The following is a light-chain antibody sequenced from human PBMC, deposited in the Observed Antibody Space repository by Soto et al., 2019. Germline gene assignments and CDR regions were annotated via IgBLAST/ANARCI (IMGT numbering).Light chain of an antibody. J-gene: IGLJ2*01. CDR2: EVS. CDR1: SSDVGGYNS. CDR3: SSYAGSNNVI. Sequence: QSALTQPPSASGSPGQSVTLSCTGTSSDVGGYNSVSWFQQHPGKAPKLMIYEVSKRPSGVPDRFSGSKSGNTASLTVSGLQAEDEADYYCSSYAGSNNVIFGGGTKLTVL. V-gene: IGLV2-8*01.